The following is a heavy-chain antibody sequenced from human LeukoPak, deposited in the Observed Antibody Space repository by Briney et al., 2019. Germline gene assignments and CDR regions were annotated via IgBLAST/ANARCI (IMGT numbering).Heavy chain of an antibody. CDR2: ISYDGSNK. J-gene: IGHJ1*01. CDR1: GFTFSSYG. V-gene: IGHV3-30*18. D-gene: IGHD3-22*01. CDR3: AKGNRIVVVNFFQH. Sequence: GGSLRLSCAASGFTFSSYGMHWVRQAPGKGLEWVAVISYDGSNKYYADSVKGRFTISRDNSKNTLYLQMNSLRAEDTAVYYRAKGNRIVVVNFFQHWGQGTLVTVSS.